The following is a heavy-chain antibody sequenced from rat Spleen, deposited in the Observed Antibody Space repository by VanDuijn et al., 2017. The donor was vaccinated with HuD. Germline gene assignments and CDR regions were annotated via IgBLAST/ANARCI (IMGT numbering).Heavy chain of an antibody. CDR2: IASGGPNT. CDR3: VRDGNNYWHFDF. CDR1: GFTFSTFA. D-gene: IGHD1-12*02. V-gene: IGHV5-25*01. Sequence: EVQLVESGGCLVQPGRSLRLSCSASGFTFSTFAMAWVRQTPKKGLEWIATIASGGPNTFYPDSVKGRFTISRDNAKSTLFLQMYSRRSEDTATYYCVRDGNNYWHFDFWGPGTMVTVSS. J-gene: IGHJ1*01.